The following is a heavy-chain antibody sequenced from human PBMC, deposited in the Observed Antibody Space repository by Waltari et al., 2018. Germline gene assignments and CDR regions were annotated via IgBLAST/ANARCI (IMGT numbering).Heavy chain of an antibody. V-gene: IGHV5-51*03. CDR2: VYPDNSDA. J-gene: IGHJ4*02. CDR3: ARFGGSHFETATFDY. Sequence: EVQLVQSGAEVKKPDESLKISCKGSGYSFYGYWIAWVRQMPGKGLEWMGIVYPDNSDARYSPSFQGQVTISADKSISTAYLQWNSLKASDTAMYYCARFGGSHFETATFDYWGQGTLVTVSS. CDR1: GYSFYGYW. D-gene: IGHD1-1*01.